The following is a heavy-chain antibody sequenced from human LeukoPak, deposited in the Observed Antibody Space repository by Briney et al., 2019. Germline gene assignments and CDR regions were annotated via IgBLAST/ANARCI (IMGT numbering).Heavy chain of an antibody. V-gene: IGHV3-7*01. CDR1: GFMFTSYW. CDR3: ARLREIPVFGVVTKSTSYFDY. CDR2: INQDGSAK. J-gene: IGHJ4*02. Sequence: GGSLRLSCAASGFMFTSYWMSWVRQAPGKGLEWVANINQDGSAKYYVDSVKGRFTISRDNAKNSLYLQMNSLRAEDTAVYYCARLREIPVFGVVTKSTSYFDYWGQGTLVTVSS. D-gene: IGHD3-3*01.